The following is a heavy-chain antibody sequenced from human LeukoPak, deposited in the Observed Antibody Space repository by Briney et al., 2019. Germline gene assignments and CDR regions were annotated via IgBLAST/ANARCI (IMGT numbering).Heavy chain of an antibody. Sequence: ASVKVSCKASGGTFSSYAISWVRQAPGQGLEWMGRIIPILDIANYAQKFQGRVTITADKSTSTAYMELSSLRSEDTAVYYCARDGSSLDAFDIWGQGTMVTVSS. D-gene: IGHD3-10*01. V-gene: IGHV1-69*04. CDR2: IIPILDIA. CDR3: ARDGSSLDAFDI. J-gene: IGHJ3*02. CDR1: GGTFSSYA.